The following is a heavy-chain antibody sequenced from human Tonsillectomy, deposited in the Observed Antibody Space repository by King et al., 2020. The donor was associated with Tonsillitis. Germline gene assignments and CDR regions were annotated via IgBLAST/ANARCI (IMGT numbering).Heavy chain of an antibody. CDR1: GYTFTGYY. V-gene: IGHV1-2*02. D-gene: IGHD3-3*01. Sequence: QLVQSGAEVKKPGASVKVSCKASGYTFTGYYMYWVRQAPGQGLEWMGWLNPNSGGTNYAQKFQGRVTMTRDTSISTVYMELGRLRSDDTAVYYCARDSDNFWSGPRAAPDYWGQGTLVTVSS. CDR3: ARDSDNFWSGPRAAPDY. CDR2: LNPNSGGT. J-gene: IGHJ4*02.